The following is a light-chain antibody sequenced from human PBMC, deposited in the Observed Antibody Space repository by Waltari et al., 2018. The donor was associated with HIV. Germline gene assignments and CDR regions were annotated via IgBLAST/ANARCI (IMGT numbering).Light chain of an antibody. CDR2: DNN. Sequence: QSVLTQPHSVSAAPGQKVTIPCSGSYDYVSWYQHFPGAAPKLLIYDNNKRPSGIPDRFSGSKSGTSATLGITGLQTGDEADYYCGTWDPRLSAGVFGGGTKLTVL. CDR3: GTWDPRLSAGV. J-gene: IGLJ3*02. V-gene: IGLV1-51*01. CDR1: YDY.